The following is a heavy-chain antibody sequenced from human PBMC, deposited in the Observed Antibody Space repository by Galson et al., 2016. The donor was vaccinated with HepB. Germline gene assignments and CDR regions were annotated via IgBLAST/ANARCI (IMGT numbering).Heavy chain of an antibody. J-gene: IGHJ4*02. CDR2: IFHSGST. V-gene: IGHV4-4*02. CDR3: AIFDLGYCSGGSCSH. Sequence: WTWVRQPPGQGLGWIGEIFHSGSTNYNPSLKSRVTISLDKSKDQFSLKLNSVTAADTAVYYCAIFDLGYCSGGSCSHWGQGILVTVSS. D-gene: IGHD2-15*01.